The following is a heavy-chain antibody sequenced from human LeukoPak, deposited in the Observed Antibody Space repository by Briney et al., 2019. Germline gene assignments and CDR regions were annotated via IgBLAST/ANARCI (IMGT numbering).Heavy chain of an antibody. CDR3: AVESSGYYYGGGVFDY. J-gene: IGHJ4*02. V-gene: IGHV1-69*17. CDR1: GGTFSSYA. Sequence: ASVKVSCKASGGTFSSYAISWVRQAPGQGLERMARILPIFAIANYAQKFQGRVTITADKSTSTAYMELSSLRSEDTAVYYCAVESSGYYYGGGVFDYWGQGTLVTVSS. CDR2: ILPIFAIA. D-gene: IGHD3-22*01.